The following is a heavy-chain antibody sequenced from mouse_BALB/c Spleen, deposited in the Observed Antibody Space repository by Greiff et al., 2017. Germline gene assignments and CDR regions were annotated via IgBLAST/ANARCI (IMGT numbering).Heavy chain of an antibody. CDR3: GRSAMDY. J-gene: IGHJ4*01. V-gene: IGHV1-37*01. CDR2: INPYNGDT. CDR1: GYSFTGYF. Sequence: VHVKQSGPELVKPGASVKISCKASGYSFTGYFMNWVKQNHGKSLEWIGRINPYNGDTFYNQKFKGKATLTVDKSSSTAHMELLSLTSEDSAVYFCGRSAMDYWGQGTSVTVSS.